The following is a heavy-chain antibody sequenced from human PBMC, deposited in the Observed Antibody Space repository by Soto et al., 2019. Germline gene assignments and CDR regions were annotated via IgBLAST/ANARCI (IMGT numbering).Heavy chain of an antibody. Sequence: QMQLVESGGDVVQPGRSLRVSCEASGFIFSTYGMHWVRQAPGKGLEWVAVISYDGRNKYYADSVRGRFTISRDNSKNTLHLQMNSLRGEDTAVYYCAKDTATAITSYYFYGMGVWGQGTTVTVSS. CDR2: ISYDGRNK. J-gene: IGHJ6*02. D-gene: IGHD5-12*01. CDR1: GFIFSTYG. V-gene: IGHV3-30*18. CDR3: AKDTATAITSYYFYGMGV.